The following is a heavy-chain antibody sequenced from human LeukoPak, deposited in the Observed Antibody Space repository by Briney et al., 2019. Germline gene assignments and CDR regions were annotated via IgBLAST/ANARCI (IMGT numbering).Heavy chain of an antibody. CDR1: GGSISSGGYS. CDR2: IYHSGST. V-gene: IGHV4-30-2*01. Sequence: PSETLSLTCAVSGGSISSGGYSWSWIRQPPGKGLEWIGYIYHSGSTYYNLSLKSRVTISVDRSKNQFSLKLSSVTAADTAVYYCARANGYSYGPFDYWGQGTLVTVSS. D-gene: IGHD5-18*01. CDR3: ARANGYSYGPFDY. J-gene: IGHJ4*02.